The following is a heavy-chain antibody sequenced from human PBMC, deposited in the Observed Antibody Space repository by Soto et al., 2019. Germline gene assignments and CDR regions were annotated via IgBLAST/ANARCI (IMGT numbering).Heavy chain of an antibody. D-gene: IGHD3-10*01. Sequence: GSPSLSCTPSGFKFHPSAMSWVRQAPGKGLEWVSAVTATAESAYYTDSVRGRFIIARDNSDNMLYLQMSSLRVEDTAIYFRARGRYYDSPQDLWGRGTKVPGSS. CDR3: ARGRYYDSPQDL. J-gene: IGHJ5*02. CDR2: VTATAESA. CDR1: GFKFHPSA. V-gene: IGHV3-23*01.